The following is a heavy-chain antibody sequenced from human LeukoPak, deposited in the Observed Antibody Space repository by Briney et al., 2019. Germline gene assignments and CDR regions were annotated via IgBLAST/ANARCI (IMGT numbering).Heavy chain of an antibody. V-gene: IGHV3-64*01. CDR3: ARVVTFGYFDL. Sequence: PGGSLRLSCAASGFTFSSYAMHWVRQAPGKGLEYVSAISSNEGSTYYANSVKGRFTISRDNSKNTLYLQMGSLRAEDMAVYYCARVVTFGYFDLWGRGTLVTVSS. CDR2: ISSNEGST. J-gene: IGHJ2*01. CDR1: GFTFSSYA.